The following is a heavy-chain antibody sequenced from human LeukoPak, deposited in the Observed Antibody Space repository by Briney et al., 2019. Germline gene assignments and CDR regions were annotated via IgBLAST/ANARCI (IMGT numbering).Heavy chain of an antibody. J-gene: IGHJ6*02. V-gene: IGHV4-34*01. CDR2: INHSGST. CDR1: GGSFSGYY. D-gene: IGHD6-13*01. CDR3: ARGEYSSSWYPGYYYYGMDV. Sequence: SETLSLTCAVYGGSFSGYYWSWIRQPPGKGLEWIGEINHSGSTNYNPSLKSRVTISVDTSKNQFSLKLSSVTAADTAVYYCARGEYSSSWYPGYYYYGMDVWGQGTTVTVSS.